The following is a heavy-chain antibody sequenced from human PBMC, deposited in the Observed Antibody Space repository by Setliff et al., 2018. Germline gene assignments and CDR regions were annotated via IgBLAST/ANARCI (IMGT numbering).Heavy chain of an antibody. D-gene: IGHD4-17*01. J-gene: IGHJ4*02. CDR2: INSDGSST. V-gene: IGHV3-74*01. Sequence: GGSLRLSCAASGFSFSNYWMHWVRQAPGKGLVWVSRINSDGSSTNYADSVQGRFTISRDNSKNTLYLQMNNLRAEDTAVYYCAKDLASGDYVYYFDYWGQGTLVTVSS. CDR3: AKDLASGDYVYYFDY. CDR1: GFSFSNYW.